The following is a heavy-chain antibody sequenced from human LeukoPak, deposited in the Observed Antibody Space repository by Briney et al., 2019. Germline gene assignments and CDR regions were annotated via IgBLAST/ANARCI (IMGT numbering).Heavy chain of an antibody. V-gene: IGHV4-39*07. CDR3: ARVLLWFGELSWFDP. D-gene: IGHD3-10*01. CDR2: IFYSGST. CDR1: GGSISTSNYY. Sequence: SETLSLTCTVSGGSISTSNYYWGWIRQPPGKGLEWIGNIFYSGSTYYNPSLKSRVTISVDTSKNQFSLKLSSVTAADTAVYYCARVLLWFGELSWFDPWGQGTLVTVSS. J-gene: IGHJ5*02.